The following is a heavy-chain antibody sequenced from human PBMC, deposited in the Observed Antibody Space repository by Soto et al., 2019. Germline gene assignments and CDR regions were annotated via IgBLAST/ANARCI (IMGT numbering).Heavy chain of an antibody. CDR1: GGSISSYY. J-gene: IGHJ4*02. CDR2: IYYSGST. Sequence: SETLSLTCTVSGGSISSYYWSWIRQPPGKGLEWIGYIYYSGSTNYNPSLKSRVTISVDTSKNQFSLKLSSVTAADTAVYYCATITYYDFWSGYYRFDYWGQGTLVTVSS. D-gene: IGHD3-3*01. V-gene: IGHV4-59*01. CDR3: ATITYYDFWSGYYRFDY.